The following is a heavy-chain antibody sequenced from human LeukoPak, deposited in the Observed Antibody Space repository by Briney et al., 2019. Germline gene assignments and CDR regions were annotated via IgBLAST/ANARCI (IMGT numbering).Heavy chain of an antibody. J-gene: IGHJ6*03. CDR2: VYYSGST. Sequence: SETLSLTCTVSGGSISRYYWSWIRQPPGKGLEWIGYVYYSGSTNYNPSLKSRVTISVDTSKNQFSLKLSSVTAADTAVYYCARNGRFGDYYYYMDVWGKGTTVTISS. CDR3: ARNGRFGDYYYYMDV. V-gene: IGHV4-59*01. CDR1: GGSISRYY. D-gene: IGHD3-10*01.